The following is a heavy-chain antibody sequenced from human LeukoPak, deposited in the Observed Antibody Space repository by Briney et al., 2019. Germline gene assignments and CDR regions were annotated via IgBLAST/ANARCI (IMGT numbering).Heavy chain of an antibody. CDR2: SSGSGGST. Sequence: GGSLRLSCAASGFTFNFYGMSWVRQAPGKGLEWVSSSSGSGGSTYYADSVKGRFTISRDNSRNTVYLQMNSLRAEDTAVYYCANDLGWIQLNLGRGQGTLVTVSS. V-gene: IGHV3-23*01. CDR3: ANDLGWIQLNLG. D-gene: IGHD5-18*01. CDR1: GFTFNFYG. J-gene: IGHJ4*02.